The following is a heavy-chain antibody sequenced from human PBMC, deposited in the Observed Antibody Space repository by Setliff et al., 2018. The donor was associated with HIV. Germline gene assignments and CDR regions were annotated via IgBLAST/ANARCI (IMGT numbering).Heavy chain of an antibody. Sequence: SETLSLTCTVSGVSISSYYWSWIRQPPGEGLEWIGYIFYSGSNNYNPSLKSRVTISLDTSKNPFSLKLSSVTAADSAVYYCARIFGDQGYYYGMDVWGQGTTVTVSS. V-gene: IGHV4-59*08. D-gene: IGHD3-3*01. CDR1: GVSISSYY. CDR3: ARIFGDQGYYYGMDV. J-gene: IGHJ6*02. CDR2: IFYSGSN.